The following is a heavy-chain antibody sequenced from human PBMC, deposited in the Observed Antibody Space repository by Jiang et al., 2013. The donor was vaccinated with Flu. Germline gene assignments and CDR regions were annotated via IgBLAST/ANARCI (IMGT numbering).Heavy chain of an antibody. CDR3: ARAAQRGSGGFLTY. J-gene: IGHJ4*02. D-gene: IGHD3-10*01. CDR2: INPNNGGT. Sequence: GAEVKKPGASVKVSCNTSAYTFTDFYVHWVRQAPGQGLEWMGWINPNNGGTNYAQKFQGWVTMTRDTSISAVYMEMRTLKSADTAVYYCARAAQRGSGGFLTYWGQGTLVIVSS. V-gene: IGHV1-2*04. CDR1: AYTFTDFY.